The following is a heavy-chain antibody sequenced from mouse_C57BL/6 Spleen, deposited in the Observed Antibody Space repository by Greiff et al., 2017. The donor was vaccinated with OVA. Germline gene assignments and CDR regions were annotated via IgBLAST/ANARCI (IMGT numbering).Heavy chain of an antibody. D-gene: IGHD1-1*01. V-gene: IGHV1-72*01. CDR1: GYTFTSYW. J-gene: IGHJ3*01. CDR3: ASYSYWFAY. Sequence: QVQLKQPGAELVKPGASVKLSCKASGYTFTSYWMHWVKQRPGRGLEWIGRIDPNSGGTKYNEKFKSKATLTVDKPSSTAYMQLSSLTSEDAAVYYCASYSYWFAYWGQGTLVTVSA. CDR2: IDPNSGGT.